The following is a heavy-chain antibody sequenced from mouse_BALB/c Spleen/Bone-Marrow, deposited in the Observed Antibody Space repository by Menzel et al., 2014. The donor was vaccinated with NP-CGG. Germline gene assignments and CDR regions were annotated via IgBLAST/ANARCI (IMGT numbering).Heavy chain of an antibody. V-gene: IGHV14-3*02. J-gene: IGHJ1*01. CDR1: GFNIKDTY. CDR3: ATMITDWYFDV. D-gene: IGHD2-4*01. Sequence: VQLQQSGAELVKPGASVKLSCTASGFNIKDTYMHWVKQRPEQGLEWMGRIDPANGNTKYDPKFQGKATITADTSSNTAYLQLSSLTSEDTAVYYCATMITDWYFDVWGAGTTVTVSS. CDR2: IDPANGNT.